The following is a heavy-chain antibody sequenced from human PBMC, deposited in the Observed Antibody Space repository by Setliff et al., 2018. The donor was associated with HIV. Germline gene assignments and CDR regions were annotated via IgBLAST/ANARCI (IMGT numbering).Heavy chain of an antibody. CDR2: ISTYNGNT. V-gene: IGHV1-18*01. CDR1: GYTFPDYG. J-gene: IGHJ4*02. Sequence: ASVKVSCKASGYTFPDYGSSWVRQAPGQGLEWMGWISTYNGNTNYAQKLQDRVTMTTDTASTTAYMELRSLRSDDTAMYYCARDGRFSGTYHIDYWGQGTQVTVSS. CDR3: ARDGRFSGTYHIDY. D-gene: IGHD1-26*01.